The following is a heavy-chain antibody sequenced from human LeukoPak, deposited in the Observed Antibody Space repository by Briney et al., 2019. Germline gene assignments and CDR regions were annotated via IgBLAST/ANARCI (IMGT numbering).Heavy chain of an antibody. Sequence: PSETLSLTCSVSGGSIIGHWWSWIRQPPGKGLEWIGDVFYSGSNNYNPSLKSRLTISLDTSKNQFSLNLRSVTATDTAMYYCARRNTADASIDFWGQGTLVTAPS. CDR1: GGSIIGHW. CDR2: VFYSGSN. V-gene: IGHV4-59*08. D-gene: IGHD4-17*01. J-gene: IGHJ4*02. CDR3: ARRNTADASIDF.